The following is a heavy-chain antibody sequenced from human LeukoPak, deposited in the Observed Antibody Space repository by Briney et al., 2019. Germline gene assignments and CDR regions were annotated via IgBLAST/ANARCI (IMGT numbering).Heavy chain of an antibody. D-gene: IGHD3/OR15-3a*01. CDR1: GFTVSSNY. CDR3: ATPGRAPVWTGYHTPGYFDY. Sequence: GGSLRLSCAASGFTVSSNYMSWVRQAPGKGLEWDSVVYSGGSTYYADSVKGRFTISRDNSKNTLYLQMNSLRAEDTAVYYCATPGRAPVWTGYHTPGYFDYWGQGTLVTVSS. CDR2: VYSGGST. J-gene: IGHJ4*02. V-gene: IGHV3-66*01.